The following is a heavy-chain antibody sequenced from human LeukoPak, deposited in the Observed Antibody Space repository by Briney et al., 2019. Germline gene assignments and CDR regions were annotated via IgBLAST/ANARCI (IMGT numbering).Heavy chain of an antibody. CDR3: ARAHPRSDAFDI. CDR2: INTDGSST. Sequence: GRSLRLSCAASGFTFSSYWMHWVRQAPGKGPVWVSRINTDGSSTSYADSVKGRFTVSRDNAKNTLYLQMNSLRAEDTAVYYCARAHPRSDAFDIWGQGTMVTVSS. J-gene: IGHJ3*02. CDR1: GFTFSSYW. D-gene: IGHD5-24*01. V-gene: IGHV3-74*01.